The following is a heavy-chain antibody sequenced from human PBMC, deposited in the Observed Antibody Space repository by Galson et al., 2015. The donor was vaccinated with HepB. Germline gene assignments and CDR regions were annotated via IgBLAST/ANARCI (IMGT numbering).Heavy chain of an antibody. Sequence: SLRLSCAASGFTFSSYSMNWVRQAPGKGLEWVSSISSSSSYIYYADSVKGRFTISRDNAKNSLYLQMNSLRAEDTAVYYCARDVANDYVWGSYSPPNDFDYWGQGTLVAVSS. D-gene: IGHD3-16*01. V-gene: IGHV3-21*01. CDR1: GFTFSSYS. J-gene: IGHJ4*02. CDR2: ISSSSSYI. CDR3: ARDVANDYVWGSYSPPNDFDY.